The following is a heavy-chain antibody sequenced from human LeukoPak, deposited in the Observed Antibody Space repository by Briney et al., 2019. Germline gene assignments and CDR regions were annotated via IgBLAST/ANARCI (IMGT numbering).Heavy chain of an antibody. CDR2: IIPIFGTA. CDR3: ARDLSFPNRYYYDSSGYPDDAFDI. D-gene: IGHD3-22*01. V-gene: IGHV1-69*13. CDR1: GGTFSSYA. J-gene: IGHJ3*02. Sequence: ASVKVSCKASGGTFSSYAISWVRQAPGQGLEWMGGIIPIFGTANYAQKFQGRVTITADESTCTAYMELSSLRSEDTAVYYCARDLSFPNRYYYDSSGYPDDAFDIWGQGTMVTVSS.